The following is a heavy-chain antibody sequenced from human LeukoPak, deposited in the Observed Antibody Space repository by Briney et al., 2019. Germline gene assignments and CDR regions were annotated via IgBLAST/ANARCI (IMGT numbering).Heavy chain of an antibody. CDR2: TYYRSKWYN. D-gene: IGHD3-10*01. V-gene: IGHV6-1*01. Sequence: SQTLSLTCAISGDSVSSNSAAWNWIRQSPSRGLEWLGRTYYRSKWYNDCVVSVKSRITINTDTSKNQFSLQLNSVTPEDTAVYFCAREVISTYAFDIWGQGTMVTVSS. J-gene: IGHJ3*02. CDR1: GDSVSSNSAA. CDR3: AREVISTYAFDI.